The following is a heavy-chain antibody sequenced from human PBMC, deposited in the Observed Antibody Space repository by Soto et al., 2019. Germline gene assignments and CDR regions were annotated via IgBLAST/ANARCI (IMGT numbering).Heavy chain of an antibody. D-gene: IGHD3-10*01. J-gene: IGHJ3*02. Sequence: SQTLSLTCAISGDSVSSNSAAWNWIRQSPSRGLELLGRTYYRSKWYNDYAVSVKSRITINPDTSKNQFSLQLNSVTPEDTAVYYCARDTYYYGSGSYQPDDDFDIWGQGTMVTVSS. CDR3: ARDTYYYGSGSYQPDDDFDI. V-gene: IGHV6-1*01. CDR1: GDSVSSNSAA. CDR2: TYYRSKWYN.